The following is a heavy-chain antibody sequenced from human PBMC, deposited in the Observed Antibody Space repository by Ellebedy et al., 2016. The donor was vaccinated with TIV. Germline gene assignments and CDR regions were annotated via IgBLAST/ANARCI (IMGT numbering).Heavy chain of an antibody. D-gene: IGHD3-9*01. Sequence: SLKISCAASGFTFDDYAMHWVRQAPGKGLEWVSGISWNSGSIGYADSVKGRFTIPRDNAKNSLYLQMNSLRAEDTALYYCAKAPRGDILTGAFDYWGQGTLVTVSS. CDR2: ISWNSGSI. CDR3: AKAPRGDILTGAFDY. V-gene: IGHV3-9*01. CDR1: GFTFDDYA. J-gene: IGHJ4*02.